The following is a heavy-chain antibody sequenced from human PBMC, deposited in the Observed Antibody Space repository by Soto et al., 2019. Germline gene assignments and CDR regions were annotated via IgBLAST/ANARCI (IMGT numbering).Heavy chain of an antibody. Sequence: HVQLVQSGAEVKKPGSSVTISCKASGGTFNTYTFSWVRQAPGQGLEWMGSILPILGTINYAQNFQGRLSITADQSGTTTYMELSSLTSHDTAVYFCGRIPRYSFPTSVPLDHWGQGTVVTVSS. CDR1: GGTFNTYT. D-gene: IGHD5-18*01. CDR2: ILPILGTI. V-gene: IGHV1-69*08. J-gene: IGHJ1*01. CDR3: GRIPRYSFPTSVPLDH.